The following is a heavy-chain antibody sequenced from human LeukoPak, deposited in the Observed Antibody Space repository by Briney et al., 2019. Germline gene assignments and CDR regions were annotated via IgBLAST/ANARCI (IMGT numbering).Heavy chain of an antibody. V-gene: IGHV3-23*01. D-gene: IGHD2/OR15-2a*01. CDR1: GSTFSSNA. CDR2: IVSDGYKS. CDR3: AKEIVFLFGDP. Sequence: GGSLRLACAASGSTFSSNAMSWARHPPGKGIEWVATIVSDGYKSYYADSVQGRFAISRDNSQNTVHLQMNSLRAEDTATYYCAKEIVFLFGDPWGQGALVTVSS. J-gene: IGHJ5*02.